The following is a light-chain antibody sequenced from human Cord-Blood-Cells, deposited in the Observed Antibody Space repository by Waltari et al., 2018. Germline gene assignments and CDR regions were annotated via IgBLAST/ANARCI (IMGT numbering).Light chain of an antibody. CDR2: EGS. V-gene: IGLV2-23*01. CDR1: RSDVGSYNL. CDR3: CSYAGSSTWV. J-gene: IGLJ3*02. Sequence: QSALTQPASVSGSPGQSITLSSTGTRSDVGSYNLFSWYQQHPGKAPKLMIYEGSKRPSGVSNRVSGSKSGNTASLTSSGLQAEDEADYYCCSYAGSSTWVFGGGTKLTVL.